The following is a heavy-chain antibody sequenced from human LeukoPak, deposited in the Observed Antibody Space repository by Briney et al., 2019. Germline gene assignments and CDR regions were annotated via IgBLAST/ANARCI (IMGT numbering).Heavy chain of an antibody. J-gene: IGHJ4*02. CDR1: GFTFSDYD. CDR2: IGTAGDT. CDR3: ARDEGRDELLEV. D-gene: IGHD2-15*01. V-gene: IGHV3-13*01. Sequence: GGSLRLSCAASGFTFSDYDMHWVRQATGKGLEWVSAIGTAGDTYYTGSVKGRFTISRENAKNSLYLQMNSLRAGDTAVYYCARDEGRDELLEVWGQGTLVTVSS.